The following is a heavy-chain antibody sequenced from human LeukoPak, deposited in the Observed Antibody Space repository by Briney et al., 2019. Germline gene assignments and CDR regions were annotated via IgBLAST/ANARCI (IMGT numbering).Heavy chain of an antibody. D-gene: IGHD3-22*01. CDR1: GGSISSYY. Sequence: PSETLSLTCTVSGGSISSYYWSWIRQPPGKGLEWIVYIYYSGSTNYNPSLKSRVTISVDTSKNQFSLKLSSVTAADTAVYYCARGDLIVDRLGFDYWGQGTLVTVSS. V-gene: IGHV4-59*01. CDR2: IYYSGST. J-gene: IGHJ4*02. CDR3: ARGDLIVDRLGFDY.